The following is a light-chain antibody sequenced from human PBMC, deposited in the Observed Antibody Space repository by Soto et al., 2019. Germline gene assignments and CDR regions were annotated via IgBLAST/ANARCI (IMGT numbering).Light chain of an antibody. CDR2: EVR. V-gene: IGLV2-14*01. CDR1: SSAVGAYDY. Sequence: QSALTQPASVSGSPGQSITISCTGTSSAVGAYDYVSWYQQHPDKAPKLIIYEVRNRPSGVSNRFSGSKSANTASLTISGLQAEDEADYYCSSYTTSSSVIFGGGTNLTVL. CDR3: SSYTTSSSVI. J-gene: IGLJ2*01.